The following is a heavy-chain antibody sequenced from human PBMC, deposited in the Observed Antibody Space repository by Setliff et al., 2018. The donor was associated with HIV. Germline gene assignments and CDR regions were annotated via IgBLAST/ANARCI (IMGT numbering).Heavy chain of an antibody. CDR2: IGSDGRTI. CDR1: GFNFSAFE. D-gene: IGHD5-18*01. V-gene: IGHV3-48*03. Sequence: QAGGSLRLSCAASGFNFSAFEMNWVRQAPGKGLKWVSYIGSDGRTIYYADSEKGRFTVSRDNAKNSLHLHMHSLRVEDTAIYYCARAQPGYSHGKSAFDVWGQGTMVTVSS. J-gene: IGHJ3*01. CDR3: ARAQPGYSHGKSAFDV.